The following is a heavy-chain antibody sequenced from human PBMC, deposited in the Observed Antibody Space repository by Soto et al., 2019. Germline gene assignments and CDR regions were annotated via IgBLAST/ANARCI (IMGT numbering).Heavy chain of an antibody. CDR2: ISSNGGST. J-gene: IGHJ4*02. CDR1: GFTFSSYA. CDR3: VKDYCSGGSCYLFDY. Sequence: GGSLRLSCSASGFTFSSYAMHWVRQAPGKGLEYVSAISSNGGSTYYADSVKGRFTISRDNSKNTLYLQMSSLRAEDTAVYYCVKDYCSGGSCYLFDYWGQGTLVTVSS. D-gene: IGHD2-15*01. V-gene: IGHV3-64D*06.